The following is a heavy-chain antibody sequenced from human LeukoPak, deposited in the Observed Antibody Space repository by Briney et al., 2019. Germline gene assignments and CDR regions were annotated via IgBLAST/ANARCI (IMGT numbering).Heavy chain of an antibody. CDR1: GGSFSGYY. V-gene: IGHV4-34*01. D-gene: IGHD2-15*01. J-gene: IGHJ5*02. CDR3: ARGQWLAAIRDWFDP. CDR2: INHSGST. Sequence: SETLSLTCAVYGGSFSGYYWSWIRQPPGKGLEWIGEINHSGSTNYNPSLKGRVTISVDTSKNQFSLKLSSVTAADTAVYYCARGQWLAAIRDWFDPWGQGTLVTVSS.